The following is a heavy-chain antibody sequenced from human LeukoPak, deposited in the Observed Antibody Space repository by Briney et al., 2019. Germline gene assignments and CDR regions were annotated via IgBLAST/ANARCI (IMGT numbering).Heavy chain of an antibody. CDR2: IWYDGNNK. Sequence: GGSLRLSCAASGFTFSSYGMHWVRQAPGKGLEWVAVIWYDGNNKYYADSVKGRFTISRDNSKNTLYLQMNSLRAEDTAVYYCAKDLDYYDSSGYSIFDYWGQGTLVTVSS. V-gene: IGHV3-33*06. CDR1: GFTFSSYG. D-gene: IGHD3-22*01. J-gene: IGHJ4*02. CDR3: AKDLDYYDSSGYSIFDY.